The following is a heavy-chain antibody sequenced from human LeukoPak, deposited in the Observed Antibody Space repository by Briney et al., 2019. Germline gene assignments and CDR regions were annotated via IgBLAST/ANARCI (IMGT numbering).Heavy chain of an antibody. J-gene: IGHJ4*02. V-gene: IGHV3-30*18. D-gene: IGHD1-26*01. CDR2: ISYDGSNK. CDR3: AKDNVIVGGYYFDY. CDR1: GFTFSSYV. Sequence: RPGGSLRLSCAASGFTFSSYVMHWGRQAQGKGLEWVAVISYDGSNKYYADSVKGRFTISRDNSKNTLYLQMNSLRAEDTAVYYCAKDNVIVGGYYFDYWGQETRVTVSS.